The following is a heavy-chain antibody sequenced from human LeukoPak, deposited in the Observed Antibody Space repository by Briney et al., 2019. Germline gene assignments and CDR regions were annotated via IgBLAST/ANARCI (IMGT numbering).Heavy chain of an antibody. J-gene: IGHJ5*02. D-gene: IGHD3-3*01. Sequence: IKEDGSAQYYVGSVKGRFTISRDNAKNSLNLQMNSLRAEDTAVYYCARYDFWSGYWFDPWGQGTLVTVSS. CDR3: ARYDFWSGYWFDP. V-gene: IGHV3-7*03. CDR2: IKEDGSAQ.